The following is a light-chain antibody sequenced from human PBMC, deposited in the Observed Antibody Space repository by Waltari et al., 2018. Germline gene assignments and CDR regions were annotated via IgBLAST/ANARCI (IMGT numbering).Light chain of an antibody. Sequence: SYVLTQPPSVSVAPGETARITCGGKDIGSKSVHWYRQKPGQAPVLVMRYDSDRPSGIPERFSGSKSGNTATLTISGTQAMDDADYYCQALGSNRWVFGGGTKLTVL. CDR2: YDS. CDR3: QALGSNRWV. J-gene: IGLJ3*02. V-gene: IGLV3-21*01. CDR1: DIGSKS.